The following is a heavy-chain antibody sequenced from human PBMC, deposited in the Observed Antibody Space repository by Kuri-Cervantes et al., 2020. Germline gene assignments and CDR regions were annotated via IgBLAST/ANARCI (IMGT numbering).Heavy chain of an antibody. CDR1: GCSISSYY. D-gene: IGHD1-7*01. V-gene: IGHV4-59*01. J-gene: IGHJ4*02. CDR2: IYYSGST. Sequence: SETLSLTCTVSGCSISSYYWSWIRQPPGKGLEWIGYIYYSGSTNYNPSLKSRVTISVDTSKNQFSLKLSSVTAADTAVYYCARTRTYYFDYWGQGTLVTVSS. CDR3: ARTRTYYFDY.